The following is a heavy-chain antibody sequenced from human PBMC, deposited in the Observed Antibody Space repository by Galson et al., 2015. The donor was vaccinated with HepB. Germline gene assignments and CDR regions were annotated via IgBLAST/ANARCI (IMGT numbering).Heavy chain of an antibody. CDR1: GFTFTAYY. CDR3: ARVREDCSDPRCETLDYYGVDV. Sequence: SVTVSCKASGFTFTAYYIPWVRQAPGQGLEWMGWITPNNGDTSYAPTFQGRVTMTRDTSIRTVYMELRSLSSDDTAVYFCARVREDCSDPRCETLDYYGVDVWGQGTTVTVSS. D-gene: IGHD2-15*01. J-gene: IGHJ6*02. V-gene: IGHV1-2*02. CDR2: ITPNNGDT.